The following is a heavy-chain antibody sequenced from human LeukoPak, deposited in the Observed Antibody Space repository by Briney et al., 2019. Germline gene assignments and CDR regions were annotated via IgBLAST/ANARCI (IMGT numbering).Heavy chain of an antibody. J-gene: IGHJ4*02. Sequence: SETLSLTCTVSTYSISSGYYWGWIRQPPGKGLEWIGNIYHNGNTYYNPSLKRRVTISVDTSKKQFSLKLRTATAADTAVDYCASIEAVTRGYNHAYYFDYWGQGTLVTVSS. CDR1: TYSISSGYY. V-gene: IGHV4-38-2*02. CDR2: IYHNGNT. D-gene: IGHD5-18*01. CDR3: ASIEAVTRGYNHAYYFDY.